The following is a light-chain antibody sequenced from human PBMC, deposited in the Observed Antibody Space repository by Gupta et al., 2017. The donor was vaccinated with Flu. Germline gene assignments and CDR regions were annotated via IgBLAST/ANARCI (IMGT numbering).Light chain of an antibody. J-gene: IGLJ1*01. CDR1: SSNIGNNY. Sequence: QSVFTQPPSVSAAPGQKVTNSCAGSSSNIGNNYVSWYQQLPGTAPKLLIYENNKRPSGIPDRISGSKSGTSATLGITGLQTGDEADYYCGTWDSSLSAYVFGTGTKVTVL. CDR3: GTWDSSLSAYV. V-gene: IGLV1-51*02. CDR2: ENN.